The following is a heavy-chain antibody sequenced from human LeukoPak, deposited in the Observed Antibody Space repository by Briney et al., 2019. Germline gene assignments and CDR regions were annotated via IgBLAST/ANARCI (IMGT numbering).Heavy chain of an antibody. J-gene: IGHJ4*02. CDR2: IYYSGST. D-gene: IGHD6-13*01. V-gene: IGHV4-39*01. CDR1: GASVSSSSNY. Sequence: SETLSLTCTVSGASVSSSSNYWGWVRQPPGKGLEWIGTIYYSGSTYYNPSLKSRVTISVDTSKNQFSLKLRSVTAADTAVYYCARPLYRRSWNYFAYWGQGTLVTVSS. CDR3: ARPLYRRSWNYFAY.